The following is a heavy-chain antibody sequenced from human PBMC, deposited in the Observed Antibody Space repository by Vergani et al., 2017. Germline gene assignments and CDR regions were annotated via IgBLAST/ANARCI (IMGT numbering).Heavy chain of an antibody. CDR1: GITFKNAW. J-gene: IGHJ4*02. CDR2: IRSKNDGGTA. V-gene: IGHV3-15*01. D-gene: IGHD5-12*01. Sequence: EVLVVESGGGLIKPGGSLRLSCVVSGITFKNAWINWVRQAPGKGLEWIGRIRSKNDGGTADYAAPLKGRFTISRDESKDSAFLLVNNLKTEDTAVYLCDTGYHDYWVRGTLVTVSS. CDR3: DTGYHDY.